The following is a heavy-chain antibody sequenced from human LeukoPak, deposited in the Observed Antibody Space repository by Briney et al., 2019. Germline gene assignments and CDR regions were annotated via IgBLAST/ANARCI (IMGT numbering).Heavy chain of an antibody. J-gene: IGHJ4*02. CDR1: GFTFSSYW. V-gene: IGHV3-7*01. D-gene: IGHD6-19*01. Sequence: PGGSLRLSCAASGFTFSSYWMSWVRQAPGKGLEWVANIKQDGSEKYYMDSVKGRFTISRDNAKNSLYLQMNSLRAEDTAVYYCTRVGRVAVAAYYFDYWGQGTLVTVSS. CDR3: TRVGRVAVAAYYFDY. CDR2: IKQDGSEK.